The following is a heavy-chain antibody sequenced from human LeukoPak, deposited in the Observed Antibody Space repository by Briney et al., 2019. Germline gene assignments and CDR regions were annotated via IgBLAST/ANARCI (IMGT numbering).Heavy chain of an antibody. Sequence: PGASLQISCKGSGYIFPNYWIAWVRQLPGKGLEWMGIIYPGDSDTRYNPSFQGQVTISADKSISTAYLQWSSLKASDTAIYYCARLHCSGGSCYSGSAYYFDYWGQGTLVTVSS. CDR2: IYPGDSDT. D-gene: IGHD2-15*01. CDR3: ARLHCSGGSCYSGSAYYFDY. CDR1: GYIFPNYW. V-gene: IGHV5-51*01. J-gene: IGHJ4*02.